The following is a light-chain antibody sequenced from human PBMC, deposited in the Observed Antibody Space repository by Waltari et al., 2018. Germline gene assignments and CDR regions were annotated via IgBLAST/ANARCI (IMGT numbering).Light chain of an antibody. V-gene: IGLV2-8*01. J-gene: IGLJ2*01. CDR2: EVS. CDR1: SSDVGSYNY. CDR3: SSYAGSNNLVV. Sequence: QSALTQPPSASGSPGQLVTISCTGTSSDVGSYNYVSWYQQHPGKAPKLMIYEVSKRPSGVPDRFSGSKSGNTASLTVSGLQAEDEADYYCSSYAGSNNLVVFGGGTKLTVL.